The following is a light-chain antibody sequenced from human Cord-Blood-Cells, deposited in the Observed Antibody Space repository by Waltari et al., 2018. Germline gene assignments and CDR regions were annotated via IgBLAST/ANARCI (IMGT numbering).Light chain of an antibody. CDR2: STS. CDR3: VLYMGSGISV. J-gene: IGLJ2*01. V-gene: IGLV8-61*01. Sequence: QTVVTQEPSFSVSPGGTVTLTCGLSSGSASTSYYPSWYQQTPGQAPRTLIYSTSPRSSGVPDRFSGSILGNKAALTITGSQADDESDYYCVLYMGSGISVFGGGTKLTVL. CDR1: SGSASTSYY.